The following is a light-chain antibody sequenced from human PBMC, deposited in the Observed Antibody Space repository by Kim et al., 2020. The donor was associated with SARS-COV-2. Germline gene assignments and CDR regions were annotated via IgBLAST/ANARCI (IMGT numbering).Light chain of an antibody. Sequence: SVVLGKTVRITCQEASLRSYYASWYRQKPGQAPVFVIYGKNNRPSGIPDRFSGSSSGNTASLTITGAQAEDEADYYCNSRDSSGVVFGGGTQLTVL. J-gene: IGLJ2*01. CDR3: NSRDSSGVV. CDR2: GKN. CDR1: SLRSYY. V-gene: IGLV3-19*01.